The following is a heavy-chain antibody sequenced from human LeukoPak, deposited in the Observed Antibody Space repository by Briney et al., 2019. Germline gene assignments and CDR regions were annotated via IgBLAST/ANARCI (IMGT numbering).Heavy chain of an antibody. CDR1: GFSFDDYA. Sequence: AKSLRLSWAASGFSFDDYAMRWVRQAPGKGLEWVAGISWNSGSIGYADSVKGRFTISRDNAKNSLYLQVHSLLAADTAVYYCAKLSTSYNSGGHFDYWGQGTLVTVSS. CDR2: ISWNSGSI. CDR3: AKLSTSYNSGGHFDY. J-gene: IGHJ4*02. D-gene: IGHD5-24*01. V-gene: IGHV3-9*01.